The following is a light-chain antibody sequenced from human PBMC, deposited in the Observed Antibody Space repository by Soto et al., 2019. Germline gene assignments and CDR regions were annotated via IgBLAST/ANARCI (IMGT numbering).Light chain of an antibody. J-gene: IGKJ1*01. CDR1: QSVNTY. Sequence: DIQMTQSPSSLSASVGDRVTITCRASQSVNTYLHWYQQKAGQAPKLLIYAASNLQSGVPSRFSGRGSGTDFTLTVESLPPEDFAPYYCRHGYSNPWTFGQGTKVDIK. CDR3: RHGYSNPWT. CDR2: AAS. V-gene: IGKV1-39*01.